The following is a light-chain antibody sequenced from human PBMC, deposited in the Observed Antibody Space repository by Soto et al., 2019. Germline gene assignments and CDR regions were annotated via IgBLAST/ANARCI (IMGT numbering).Light chain of an antibody. CDR2: GAS. V-gene: IGKV3-15*01. J-gene: IGKJ4*01. Sequence: ELVVTQSPATLSVSPGESATLSCRASQSGSSNLAWYQQTPGQAPRLLIYGASTRDTGIPARFSGSGSGTEFTLTISSLQSEDFAVYYCQQYNNSPLTFGGGTKVDIK. CDR1: QSGSSN. CDR3: QQYNNSPLT.